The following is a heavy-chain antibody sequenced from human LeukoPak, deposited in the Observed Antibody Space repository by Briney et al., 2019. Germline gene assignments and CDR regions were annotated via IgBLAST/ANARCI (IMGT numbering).Heavy chain of an antibody. CDR3: ARDEGYGSGRY. Sequence: ASVKVSSKASVYTFTSYGINWVRPAPGQGLEWMGWISTYSGNTNYAQKLQGRVTMSTDTSTSTAYMERRSLRSDDTAVYYCARDEGYGSGRYWGQGALVTVSS. V-gene: IGHV1-18*01. CDR2: ISTYSGNT. D-gene: IGHD3-10*01. CDR1: VYTFTSYG. J-gene: IGHJ4*02.